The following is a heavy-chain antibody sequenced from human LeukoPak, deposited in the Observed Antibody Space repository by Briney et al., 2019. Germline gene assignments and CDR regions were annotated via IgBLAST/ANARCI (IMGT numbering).Heavy chain of an antibody. CDR1: GFTFSSYG. Sequence: SGGTLRLSCAASGFTFSSYGMSWVRQAPGKGLEWVSGIRAGGDNTYYADSVKGRFTISRDNSKNTLYLQMNSLRAEDTAIYYCARDSFSGSSWGQGTLVTVSS. CDR3: ARDSFSGSS. D-gene: IGHD1-26*01. CDR2: IRAGGDNT. J-gene: IGHJ5*02. V-gene: IGHV3-23*01.